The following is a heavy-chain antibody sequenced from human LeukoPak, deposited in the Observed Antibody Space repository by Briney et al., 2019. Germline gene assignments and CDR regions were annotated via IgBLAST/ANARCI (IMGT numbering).Heavy chain of an antibody. CDR1: GYTFTGYY. D-gene: IGHD2-15*01. V-gene: IGHV1-2*02. CDR3: ARGDIVVVVAANDAFDI. Sequence: ASVKVSCKASGYTFTGYYMHWVRQAPGQGLEWMGWINPNSGGTNYAQKFQGRVTMTRDTSISTAYMELSRLRSDDTAVYYCARGDIVVVVAANDAFDIWGQGTMVTVSS. J-gene: IGHJ3*02. CDR2: INPNSGGT.